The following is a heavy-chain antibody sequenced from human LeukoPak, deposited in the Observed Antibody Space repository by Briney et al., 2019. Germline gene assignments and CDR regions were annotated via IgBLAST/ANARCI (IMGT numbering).Heavy chain of an antibody. CDR2: IWYDGSNK. CDR3: AREMVATGGLDY. D-gene: IGHD5-12*01. V-gene: IGHV3-33*01. J-gene: IGHJ4*02. Sequence: GRSLRLSCAASGFTFSSYGMHWVRQAPGKGLEWVAVIWYDGSNKYYADSVKGRFTISRDNSKNTLYLQMNSLRAEDTAVYYCAREMVATGGLDYWGQGTLVTVSS. CDR1: GFTFSSYG.